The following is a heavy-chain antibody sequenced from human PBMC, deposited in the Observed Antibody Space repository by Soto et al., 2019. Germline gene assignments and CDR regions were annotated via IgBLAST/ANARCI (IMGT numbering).Heavy chain of an antibody. CDR2: IKSKTDGGTT. CDR1: GFTFSNAW. V-gene: IGHV3-15*01. J-gene: IGHJ4*02. Sequence: GGSLRLSCAASGFTFSNAWMSWVRQAPGKGLEWVGRIKSKTDGGTTDYAAPVKGRFTISRDDSKNTLYLQMNSLKTEDTAVYYCTTDHPPRQYCTNGVCYNYWGQGTLVTVSS. D-gene: IGHD2-8*01. CDR3: TTDHPPRQYCTNGVCYNY.